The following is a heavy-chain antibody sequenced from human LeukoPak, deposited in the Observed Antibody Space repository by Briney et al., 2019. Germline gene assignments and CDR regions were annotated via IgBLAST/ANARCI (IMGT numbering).Heavy chain of an antibody. Sequence: GGSLRLSCAASGFTFRSYWMTWVRQAPGKGLEWVANIKQDGSEEHYVDSVRGRFTISRDNAKNSLYLQMTSLRAEDTAVYYCARSVGLYYYDSSGYFDSWGRGTLVTVSS. CDR1: GFTFRSYW. CDR2: IKQDGSEE. D-gene: IGHD3-22*01. CDR3: ARSVGLYYYDSSGYFDS. V-gene: IGHV3-7*01. J-gene: IGHJ4*02.